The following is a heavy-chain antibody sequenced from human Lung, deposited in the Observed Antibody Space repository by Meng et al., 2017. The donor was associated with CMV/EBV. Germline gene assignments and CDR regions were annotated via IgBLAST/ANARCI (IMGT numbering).Heavy chain of an antibody. V-gene: IGHV3-74*03. J-gene: IGHJ4*02. Sequence: GGSLRLXXAASGFTFRSYWMDWVRQAQGKGLVWVSRISPDGSSAAYADSVRGRFTISRDNAKNTLYLQMNSLRVEDTAVYYCAAWAHILAVAPTGDDYWGQGTLVTVSS. CDR3: AAWAHILAVAPTGDDY. D-gene: IGHD2-2*01. CDR1: GFTFRSYW. CDR2: ISPDGSSA.